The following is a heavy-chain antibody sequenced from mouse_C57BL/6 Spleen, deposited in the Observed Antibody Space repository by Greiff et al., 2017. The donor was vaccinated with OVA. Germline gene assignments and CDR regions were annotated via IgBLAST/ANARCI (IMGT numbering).Heavy chain of an antibody. J-gene: IGHJ4*01. CDR2: IWTGGGT. CDR1: GFSLTSYA. V-gene: IGHV2-9-1*01. CDR3: ARNSDDYDAIDY. Sequence: QVQLKESGPGLVAPSQSLSITCTVSGFSLTSYAISWVRQPPGKGLEWLGVIWTGGGTNYNSALISRLSIGKDNAKSQVYIKMNSLQTDDTARYDGARNSDDYDAIDYWGQGTSVTVSS.